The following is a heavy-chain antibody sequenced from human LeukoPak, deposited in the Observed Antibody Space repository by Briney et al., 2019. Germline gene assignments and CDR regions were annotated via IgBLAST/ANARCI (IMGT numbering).Heavy chain of an antibody. Sequence: SETLSLTCTVSGGSISSYYWGWIRQPPGKGLEWIGSIYYSGSTYYNPSLKSRVTISVDTSKNQFSLKLSSVTAADTAVYYCARDKVRYGDYDYWGQGTLVTVSS. J-gene: IGHJ4*02. CDR3: ARDKVRYGDYDY. CDR1: GGSISSYY. V-gene: IGHV4-39*07. D-gene: IGHD4-17*01. CDR2: IYYSGST.